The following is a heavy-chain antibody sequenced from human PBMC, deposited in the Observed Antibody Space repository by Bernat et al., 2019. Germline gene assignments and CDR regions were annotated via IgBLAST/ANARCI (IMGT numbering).Heavy chain of an antibody. CDR3: TTGGLRGGTG. Sequence: EVQLVESGGGLVKPGGSLRLSCAASGFTFSNAWMSWVRQAPGKGLEWVGRIKSKTEGGTTDCAAPVKGRFTISRDDSKNTLYLQMNSLKTEDTAVYYCTTGGLRGGTGWGQGTLVTVSS. V-gene: IGHV3-15*01. D-gene: IGHD5-12*01. J-gene: IGHJ1*01. CDR1: GFTFSNAW. CDR2: IKSKTEGGTT.